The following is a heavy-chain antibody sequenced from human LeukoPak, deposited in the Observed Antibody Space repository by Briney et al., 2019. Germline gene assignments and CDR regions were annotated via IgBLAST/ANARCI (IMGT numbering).Heavy chain of an antibody. Sequence: SETLSLTCTASGGSISSGSYYWSWIRQPAGKGLEWIGRIYTSGSTNYNPSLKSRVTISVDTSKNQFSLKLSSVTAADTAVYYWARDASRGALGYFDYWGQGTLVTVSS. CDR1: GGSISSGSYY. V-gene: IGHV4-61*02. D-gene: IGHD6-13*01. J-gene: IGHJ4*02. CDR2: IYTSGST. CDR3: ARDASRGALGYFDY.